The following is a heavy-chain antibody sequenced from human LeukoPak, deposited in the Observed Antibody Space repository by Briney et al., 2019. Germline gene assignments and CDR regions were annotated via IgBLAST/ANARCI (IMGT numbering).Heavy chain of an antibody. CDR3: ARRHRSNGMDV. CDR1: GGTFSSYA. Sequence: ASVKVSCKASGGTFSSYAISWVRQAPGQGLEWMGRIIPILGIANYAQKFQGRVTITADKSTSTAYMELSSLRSEDTAVYYCARRHRSNGMDVWGQGTTVTVSS. CDR2: IIPILGIA. D-gene: IGHD3-10*01. V-gene: IGHV1-69*04. J-gene: IGHJ6*02.